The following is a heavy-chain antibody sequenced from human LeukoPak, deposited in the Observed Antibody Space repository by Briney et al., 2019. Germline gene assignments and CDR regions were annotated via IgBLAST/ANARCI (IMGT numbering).Heavy chain of an antibody. V-gene: IGHV4-59*01. J-gene: IGHJ6*02. CDR3: ARDLYYYGMDV. CDR1: GGSISSYY. CDR2: IYYSGST. Sequence: SETLSLTCTVSGGSISSYYWSWIRQPPGKGLEWIGYIYYSGSTNYNPSLKSRVTISVDTSKNQFSLKLSSVTAADTAVYYCARDLYYYGMDVWGQGTTVTVSS.